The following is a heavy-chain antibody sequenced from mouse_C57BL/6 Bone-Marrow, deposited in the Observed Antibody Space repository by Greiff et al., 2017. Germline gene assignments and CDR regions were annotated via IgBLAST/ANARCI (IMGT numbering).Heavy chain of an antibody. D-gene: IGHD1-1*01. CDR2: IDPSDSYT. Sequence: QVQLQQPGAELVKPGASVKLSCKASGYTFTSYWMQWVKQRPGQGLEWIGEIDPSDSYTNYNQKFKGKATLNVDTSSSTAYMRLSSLTSEDSAVYYCARDLGPIYYYGYYYAMDHWRQGTSVTVSS. CDR3: ARDLGPIYYYGYYYAMDH. CDR1: GYTFTSYW. J-gene: IGHJ4*01. V-gene: IGHV1-50*01.